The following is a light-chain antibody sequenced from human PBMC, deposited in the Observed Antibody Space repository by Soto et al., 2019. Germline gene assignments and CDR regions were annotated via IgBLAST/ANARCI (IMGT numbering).Light chain of an antibody. V-gene: IGKV1-33*01. CDR3: QQYDNLPLT. CDR2: DAA. CDR1: HDISDY. J-gene: IGKJ4*01. Sequence: DIQMTQSPSSLSASVGDRVTITCQASHDISDYVNWFQQKPGKPPTLLIYDAAHLETGVPSRFSGSGSGTEFSLTISSLQAEDFATYDCQQYDNLPLTFGGGTKVEIK.